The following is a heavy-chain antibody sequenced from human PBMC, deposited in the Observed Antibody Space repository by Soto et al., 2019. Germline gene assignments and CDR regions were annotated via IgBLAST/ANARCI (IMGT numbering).Heavy chain of an antibody. J-gene: IGHJ4*02. CDR2: ISYDGINK. CDR1: GFTFSNSS. V-gene: IGHV3-30-3*01. CDR3: ARQGPASGGYVSLYFDY. Sequence: QLMESGGGVVQPGRSLRLSCAVSGFTFSNSSMHWVRQAPGKGLEWVAVISYDGINKYYADSLKGRFTISRDNSKNTLFLQMNGLRADDTAVYYCARQGPASGGYVSLYFDYWGQGTLVTVSS. D-gene: IGHD5-12*01.